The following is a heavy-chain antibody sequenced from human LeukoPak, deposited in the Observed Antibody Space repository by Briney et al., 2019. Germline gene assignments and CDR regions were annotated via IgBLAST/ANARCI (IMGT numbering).Heavy chain of an antibody. D-gene: IGHD3-3*01. CDR1: GYTFTGYY. Sequence: ASVKVSCKASGYTFTGYYMHWVRQAPGQGLEWMGWINPNSGGTNYAQKFQGRVTMTRDTSISTAYVELSRLRSDDTAVYYCARGPIHNYDFWSGYRYYFDYWGQGTLVTVSS. CDR2: INPNSGGT. CDR3: ARGPIHNYDFWSGYRYYFDY. V-gene: IGHV1-2*02. J-gene: IGHJ4*02.